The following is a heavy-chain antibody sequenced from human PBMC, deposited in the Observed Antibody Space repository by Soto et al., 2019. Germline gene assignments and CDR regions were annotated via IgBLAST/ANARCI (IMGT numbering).Heavy chain of an antibody. CDR1: GGSISSGGYY. Sequence: SETLSLTCTVSGGSISSGGYYWSWIRQHPGKGLEWIGYIYYSGSTYYNPSLKSRVTISVDTSKNQFSLKLSSVTAADTAVYYCARDRSISSSQWVRGGYYYYGMDVWGQGTTVTVSS. CDR2: IYYSGST. CDR3: ARDRSISSSQWVRGGYYYYGMDV. J-gene: IGHJ6*02. D-gene: IGHD6-13*01. V-gene: IGHV4-31*03.